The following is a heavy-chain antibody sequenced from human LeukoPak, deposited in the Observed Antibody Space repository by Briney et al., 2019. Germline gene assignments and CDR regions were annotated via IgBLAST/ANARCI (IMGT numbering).Heavy chain of an antibody. J-gene: IGHJ5*02. CDR2: INPNSGGT. CDR3: ARPRGGSPGLFDWFDP. V-gene: IGHV1-2*02. D-gene: IGHD3-10*01. Sequence: ASVKVSCKASGGTFSNYPINWVRQAPGQGLEWMGWINPNSGGTNYAQKFQGRVTMTRDTSISTAYMELSRLRSDDTAVYYCARPRGGSPGLFDWFDPWGQGTLVTVSS. CDR1: GGTFSNYP.